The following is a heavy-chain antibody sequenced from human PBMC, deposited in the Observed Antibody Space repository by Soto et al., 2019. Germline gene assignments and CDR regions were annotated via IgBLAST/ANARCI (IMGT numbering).Heavy chain of an antibody. D-gene: IGHD1-7*01. CDR1: GGPISGYY. V-gene: IGHV4-59*01. J-gene: IGHJ6*02. Sequence: PSETLSLTCTVSGGPISGYYWNWIRQSPGKGLEWIGYIYPSGRINYNPSLESRVTISVDTSKSQFSLKLSSVTAADTALYYCARGVETTYYYYGMDVWGQGTRVTISS. CDR2: IYPSGRI. CDR3: ARGVETTYYYYGMDV.